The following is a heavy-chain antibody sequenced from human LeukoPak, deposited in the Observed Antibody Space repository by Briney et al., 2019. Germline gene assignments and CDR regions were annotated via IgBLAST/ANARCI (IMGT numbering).Heavy chain of an antibody. CDR2: IGRTDDYI. Sequence: GGSLRLSCVASGFTFTTYAMSWVRQAPGKGLEWVSTIGRTDDYIYYTDSVKGRFIISRDDAKNSVYLQMNSLRAEDTAVYYCAREDIVVVPEGMDYDHWGQGTLVTVSS. D-gene: IGHD2-2*01. V-gene: IGHV3-21*06. J-gene: IGHJ4*02. CDR3: AREDIVVVPEGMDYDH. CDR1: GFTFTTYA.